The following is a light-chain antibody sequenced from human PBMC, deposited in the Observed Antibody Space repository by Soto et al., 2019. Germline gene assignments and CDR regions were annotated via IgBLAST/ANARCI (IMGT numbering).Light chain of an antibody. CDR1: QSVSSY. CDR2: DAS. CDR3: QKRFDWPKIT. V-gene: IGKV3-11*01. J-gene: IGKJ5*01. Sequence: EIVLTQSPATLSLSPGERATLSCRASQSVSSYLAWYQQKPGQAPRLLIYDASNRATGIPDRFSGSGSGTDFTLTISRLEPEDFGVFYCQKRFDWPKITFGQGTRLEIK.